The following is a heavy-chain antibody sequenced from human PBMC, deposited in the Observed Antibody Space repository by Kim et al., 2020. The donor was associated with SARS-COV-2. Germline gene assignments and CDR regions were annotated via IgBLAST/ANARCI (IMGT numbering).Heavy chain of an antibody. CDR3: ARDPSYGALDY. CDR2: IDEYGSAK. Sequence: GGSLRLSCAASGFTFSSNWMSWVRQAPGKGLEWVADIDEYGSAKYYVDSVKGRFTVSRDNAKNSLYLQMNSLRAEDTAVYYCARDPSYGALDYWGQGTLV. D-gene: IGHD3-10*01. V-gene: IGHV3-7*03. CDR1: GFTFSSNW. J-gene: IGHJ4*02.